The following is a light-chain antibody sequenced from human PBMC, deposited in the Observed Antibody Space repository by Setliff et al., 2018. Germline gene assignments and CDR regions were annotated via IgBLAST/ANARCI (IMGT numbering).Light chain of an antibody. CDR1: SSDVGAYSH. Sequence: QSVLTQPASVSGSPGQSITISCAGTSSDVGAYSHVSWYQQYPGKAPKLMISEVSKRPSGVSYRFSGSKSGNTASLTISGLQAEDEADYYCMSYTTIRTYVFGTGTKVTVL. CDR3: MSYTTIRTYV. V-gene: IGLV2-14*01. CDR2: EVS. J-gene: IGLJ1*01.